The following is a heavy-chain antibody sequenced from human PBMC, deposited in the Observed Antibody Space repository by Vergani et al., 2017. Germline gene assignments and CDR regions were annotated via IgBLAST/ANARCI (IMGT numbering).Heavy chain of an antibody. D-gene: IGHD3-3*01. CDR2: IRDKTYNYAT. CDR1: GFTFSGSA. J-gene: IGHJ6*04. Sequence: EVQLVESGGGLVQPGGSLTLSCAASGFTFSGSAMHWVRQTSGKGMEWFGRIRDKTYNYATAYAVSVKGRLIISRDDSKKTAYLQMNRLTIVDTAVYDCYYDFWAGYELGDVWGKGTTVTVSS. V-gene: IGHV3-73*02. CDR3: YYDFWAGYELGDV.